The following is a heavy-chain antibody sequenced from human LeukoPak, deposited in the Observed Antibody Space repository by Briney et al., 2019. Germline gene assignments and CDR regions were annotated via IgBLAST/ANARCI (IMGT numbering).Heavy chain of an antibody. Sequence: SGTLSLTCAVSGGSISSSNWWSWVRQPPGKGLEWIGEIYHSGSTNYNPSLKSRVTISVDTSKNQFSLELSSVTAADTAVYYCAMVVAATPNNWFDPWGQGTLVTVSS. CDR1: GGSISSSNW. CDR3: AMVVAATPNNWFDP. V-gene: IGHV4-4*02. D-gene: IGHD2-15*01. J-gene: IGHJ5*02. CDR2: IYHSGST.